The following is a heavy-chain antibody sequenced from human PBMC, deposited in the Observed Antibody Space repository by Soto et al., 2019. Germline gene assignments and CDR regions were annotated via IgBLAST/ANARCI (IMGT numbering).Heavy chain of an antibody. V-gene: IGHV1-8*01. CDR2: MNPNSGNT. J-gene: IGHJ6*02. Sequence: QVQLVQSGAEVKKPGASVKVSCKASGYTFTSYDINWVRQATGQGLEWMGWMNPNSGNTGYAQKFQGRVTMTRNTFISTAYMELSSLRSEDTAVYYCARIAAAGTGEYYYYYYGMDVWGQGTTVTVSS. CDR1: GYTFTSYD. CDR3: ARIAAAGTGEYYYYYYGMDV. D-gene: IGHD6-13*01.